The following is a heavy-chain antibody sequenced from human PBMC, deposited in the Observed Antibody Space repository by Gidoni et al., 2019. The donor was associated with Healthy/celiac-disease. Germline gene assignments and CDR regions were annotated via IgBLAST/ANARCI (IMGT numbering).Heavy chain of an antibody. CDR3: TTSWLDEAFDI. V-gene: IGHV3-15*01. D-gene: IGHD6-19*01. CDR1: GFTYSNAW. CDR2: IKSKTDGGTT. J-gene: IGHJ3*02. Sequence: VQLVDSGGGLVKPGGSRRLSCAASGFTYSNAWMSWVRQAPGKGMVWVCRIKSKTDGGTTDYAAPVKGRFTISRDDSKNTLYLQMTSLKTEDTAVYYWTTSWLDEAFDIWGQGTMVTVSS.